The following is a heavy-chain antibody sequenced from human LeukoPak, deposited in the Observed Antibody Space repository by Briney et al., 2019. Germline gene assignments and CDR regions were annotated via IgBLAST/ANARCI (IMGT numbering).Heavy chain of an antibody. Sequence: GASVKVSCKASGHTFTSYAMHWVRQAPGQRLEWMGWINAGNGNTKYSQKFQGRVTITRDTSASTAYMELSSLRSEDTAVYYCARTIAAAGDFDYWGQGTLVTVSS. J-gene: IGHJ4*02. D-gene: IGHD6-13*01. CDR2: INAGNGNT. CDR3: ARTIAAAGDFDY. V-gene: IGHV1-3*01. CDR1: GHTFTSYA.